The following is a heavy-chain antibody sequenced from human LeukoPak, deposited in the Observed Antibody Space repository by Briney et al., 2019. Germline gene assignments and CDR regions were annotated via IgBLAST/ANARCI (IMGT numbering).Heavy chain of an antibody. J-gene: IGHJ4*02. CDR3: AKVVFTSPGCLLYFDS. Sequence: GGSLRLSCTTSGFAFSNYAMNWVRQAPGKGPEWVSGISGFNTYYADSVKGRFTIFRDNSKDVLYLQMDRLRAEDTAVYSCAKVVFTSPGCLLYFDSGGREPLVTVSS. D-gene: IGHD3-22*01. V-gene: IGHV3-23*01. CDR1: GFAFSNYA. CDR2: ISGFNT.